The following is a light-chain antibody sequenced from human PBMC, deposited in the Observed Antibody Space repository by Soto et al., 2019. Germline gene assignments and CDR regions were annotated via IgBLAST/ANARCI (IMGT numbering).Light chain of an antibody. CDR1: QSFTSSS. CDR2: DAY. CDR3: QQRHMWPIT. J-gene: IGKJ5*01. Sequence: EIVLTQSPGTLSLSPRERAIPSCRASQSFTSSSLAWYQQKPGQAPRLLIYDAYNRATGIPPRFSGSGSGTEFTLTISSLQPEDSEVYYCQQRHMWPITFGQGTRLEIK. V-gene: IGKV3D-20*02.